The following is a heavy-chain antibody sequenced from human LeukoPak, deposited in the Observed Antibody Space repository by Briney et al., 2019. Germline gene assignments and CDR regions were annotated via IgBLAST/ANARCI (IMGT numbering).Heavy chain of an antibody. J-gene: IGHJ4*02. CDR2: IRYDGSNK. Sequence: GGSLRLSCAASGFTFSSYGMHWVRQAPGKGLEWVAFIRYDGSNKYYADSVKGRFTISRDNSKNTLYLQMNSLRAEDTAVYYCAKRASYDYVWGSLEGYFDYWGQGTLVTVSS. CDR1: GFTFSSYG. D-gene: IGHD3-16*01. CDR3: AKRASYDYVWGSLEGYFDY. V-gene: IGHV3-30*02.